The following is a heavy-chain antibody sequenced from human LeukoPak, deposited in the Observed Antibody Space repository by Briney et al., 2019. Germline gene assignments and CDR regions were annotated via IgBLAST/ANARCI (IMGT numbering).Heavy chain of an antibody. D-gene: IGHD1-14*01. CDR3: AREPGGTQAFDI. V-gene: IGHV1-18*01. CDR2: ISAYNGNT. J-gene: IGHJ3*02. Sequence: ASVKVSCKASGYPFRSYGISWVRQAPGQDLEWMGWISAYNGNTNYAQKFQGRVTLTTDTSTTTAYMELSRLRSDDTAVYYCAREPGGTQAFDIWGQGTMVTVSS. CDR1: GYPFRSYG.